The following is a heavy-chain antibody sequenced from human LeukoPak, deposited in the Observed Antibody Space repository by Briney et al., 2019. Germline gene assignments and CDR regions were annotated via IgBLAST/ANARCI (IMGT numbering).Heavy chain of an antibody. CDR2: INHSGST. Sequence: PSETPSLTCAVYGGSFSGYYWSWIRQPPGKGLEWIGEINHSGSTNYNPSLKSRVTISVDTSKNQFSLKLSSVTAADTAVYYCARDDGSYSRSPGFDYWGQGTLVTVSS. D-gene: IGHD1-26*01. CDR3: ARDDGSYSRSPGFDY. V-gene: IGHV4-34*01. J-gene: IGHJ4*02. CDR1: GGSFSGYY.